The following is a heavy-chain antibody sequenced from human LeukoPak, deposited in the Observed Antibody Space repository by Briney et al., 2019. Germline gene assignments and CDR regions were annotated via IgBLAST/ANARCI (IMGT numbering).Heavy chain of an antibody. Sequence: PSETLSLTCTVSGGSTSSSSYNWGWIRQPPGKGLEWIASIYYSGSTYYNPSLKSRVTISVDTSKNQFSLKLSSVTAADTAVYYCARQYLAAGPGYYYYMDVWGKGTTVTISS. J-gene: IGHJ6*03. CDR3: ARQYLAAGPGYYYYMDV. V-gene: IGHV4-39*01. D-gene: IGHD6-13*01. CDR2: IYYSGST. CDR1: GGSTSSSSYN.